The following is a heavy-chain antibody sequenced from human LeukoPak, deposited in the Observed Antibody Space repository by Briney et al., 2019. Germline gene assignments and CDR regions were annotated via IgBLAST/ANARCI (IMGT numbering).Heavy chain of an antibody. CDR3: ARVDGSSSGWFNKEYFQH. Sequence: ASVKVSCKASGYTFTCYYMHWVRQAPGQGLEWMGRINPNSGGTNYAQKFQGRVTMTRDTSISTAYMELSRLRSDDTAVYYCARVDGSSSGWFNKEYFQHWGQGTLVTVSS. CDR2: INPNSGGT. CDR1: GYTFTCYY. J-gene: IGHJ1*01. D-gene: IGHD6-19*01. V-gene: IGHV1-2*06.